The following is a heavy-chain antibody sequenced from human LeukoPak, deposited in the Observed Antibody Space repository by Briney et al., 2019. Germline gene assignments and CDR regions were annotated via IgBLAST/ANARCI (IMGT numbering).Heavy chain of an antibody. Sequence: SQTLSLTCAISGDSVSSNNAAWNWIRQSPSRGLEWLGRTYYKSNYYNDYAVSVKSRITINPDTSKNQFTLQLNSVTPEDTAVYYCARGAVAVRNAFDIWGQGTGVTVSS. J-gene: IGHJ3*02. CDR2: TYYKSNYYN. CDR3: ARGAVAVRNAFDI. V-gene: IGHV6-1*01. CDR1: GDSVSSNNAA. D-gene: IGHD6-19*01.